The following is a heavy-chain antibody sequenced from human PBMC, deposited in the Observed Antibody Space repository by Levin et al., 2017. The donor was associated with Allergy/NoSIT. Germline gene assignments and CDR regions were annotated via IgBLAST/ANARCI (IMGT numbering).Heavy chain of an antibody. V-gene: IGHV3-7*01. D-gene: IGHD2-2*01. CDR2: IKQDGSEK. Sequence: GGSLRLSCAASGFTFSSYWMSWVRQAPGKGLEWVANIKQDGSEKYYVDSVKGRFTISRDNAKNSLYLQMNSLRAEDTAVYYCARDDIGVVPLYYYYGMDVWGQGTTVTVSS. CDR3: ARDDIGVVPLYYYYGMDV. J-gene: IGHJ6*02. CDR1: GFTFSSYW.